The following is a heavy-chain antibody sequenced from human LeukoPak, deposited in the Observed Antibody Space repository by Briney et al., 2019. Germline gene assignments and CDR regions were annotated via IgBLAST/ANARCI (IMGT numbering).Heavy chain of an antibody. CDR3: ARDGEYWGLGSYSYYFDY. J-gene: IGHJ4*02. V-gene: IGHV4-34*01. CDR2: INHSGST. CDR1: GGSFSGYY. D-gene: IGHD3-10*01. Sequence: SETLSLTCAVYGGSFSGYYWSWIRQPPGKGLEWIGEINHSGSTNYNPSLKSRVTISVDTSKNQFSLKLSSVTAADTAVYYCARDGEYWGLGSYSYYFDYWGQGTLVTVSS.